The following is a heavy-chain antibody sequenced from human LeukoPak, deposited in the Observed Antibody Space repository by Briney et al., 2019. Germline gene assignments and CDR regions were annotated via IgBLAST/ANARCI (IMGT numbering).Heavy chain of an antibody. CDR1: GYTFTSYG. CDR3: ARAGDGDYDILTGYYHAPEVYGMDV. Sequence: ASVKVSCKASGYTFTSYGISWVRQAPGQGLEWMGWISAYNGNTNYAQKLRGRVTMTTDTSTSTAYMELRSLRSDDTAVYYCARAGDGDYDILTGYYHAPEVYGMDVWGQGTTVTVSS. V-gene: IGHV1-18*01. J-gene: IGHJ6*02. CDR2: ISAYNGNT. D-gene: IGHD3-9*01.